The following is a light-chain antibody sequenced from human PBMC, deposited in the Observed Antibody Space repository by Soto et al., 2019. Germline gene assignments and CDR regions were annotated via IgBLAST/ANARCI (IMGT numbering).Light chain of an antibody. CDR2: DAS. V-gene: IGKV3-11*01. J-gene: IGKJ1*01. Sequence: EIVLTQSPATLSLSPGERATLSCRASQSVNSCLAWYQQKPGQPPRLLIYDASTRATGIPARFSGSGSGTDFTLTISRLEPEDFAMYYCQQYYNSRTFGQGTKVDIK. CDR3: QQYYNSRT. CDR1: QSVNSC.